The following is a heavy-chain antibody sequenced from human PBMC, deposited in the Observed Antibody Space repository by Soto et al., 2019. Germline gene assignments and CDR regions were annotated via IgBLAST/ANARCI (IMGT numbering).Heavy chain of an antibody. J-gene: IGHJ5*02. Sequence: QVQLQQWGAGLLKPSETLSLTCAVYGGSFSGYYWSWIRQPPGKGLEWIGEINHSGSTNYNPSLKIRVTISVETSKNQFSLKLSSVTAADTAVYYCAREPRARGQQLVKGRTANWFDPWGQGTLVTVSS. CDR1: GGSFSGYY. CDR2: INHSGST. CDR3: AREPRARGQQLVKGRTANWFDP. D-gene: IGHD6-13*01. V-gene: IGHV4-34*01.